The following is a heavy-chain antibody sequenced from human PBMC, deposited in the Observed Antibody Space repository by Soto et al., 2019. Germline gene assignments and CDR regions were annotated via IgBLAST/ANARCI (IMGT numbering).Heavy chain of an antibody. CDR1: GYTFTSYY. D-gene: IGHD3-22*01. Sequence: ASVKVSCKASGYTFTSYYMHWVRQAPGQGLEWMGIINPSGGSTSYAQKFQGRVTMTRDTSTSTVYMELSSLRSEDTAVYYCASTNAYYYDSSVYYFDYWGQGPLVPVSS. CDR2: INPSGGST. J-gene: IGHJ4*02. V-gene: IGHV1-46*01. CDR3: ASTNAYYYDSSVYYFDY.